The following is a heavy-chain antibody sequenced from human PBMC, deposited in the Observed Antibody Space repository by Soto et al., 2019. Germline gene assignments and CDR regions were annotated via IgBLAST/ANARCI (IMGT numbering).Heavy chain of an antibody. CDR3: ARHRGERGDSWFDP. J-gene: IGHJ5*02. Sequence: QVQLQESGPGLVKPSETLSLTCTVSGGSISSYYWSWIRQPPGKGLEWIGYIYYSGSTNYNPSLKSRVTITVDTSKNQFSLKLSSVTAADTAVDYCARHRGERGDSWFDPWGQGTLVTVSS. V-gene: IGHV4-59*08. D-gene: IGHD3-10*01. CDR1: GGSISSYY. CDR2: IYYSGST.